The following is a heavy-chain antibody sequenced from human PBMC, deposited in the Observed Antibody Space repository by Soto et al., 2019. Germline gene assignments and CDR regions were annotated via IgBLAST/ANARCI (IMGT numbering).Heavy chain of an antibody. D-gene: IGHD3-16*02. Sequence: SVNVSCKASGFTFITSTVQWVRQARGQPLEWLGWIVVGSGNTNYAQKFQERVTITRDMSTSTAYMELSSLRSEDTAVYYCAVLRLGELSLATYYFDYWGRGTLVTVSS. CDR3: AVLRLGELSLATYYFDY. CDR1: GFTFITST. V-gene: IGHV1-58*01. CDR2: IVVGSGNT. J-gene: IGHJ4*02.